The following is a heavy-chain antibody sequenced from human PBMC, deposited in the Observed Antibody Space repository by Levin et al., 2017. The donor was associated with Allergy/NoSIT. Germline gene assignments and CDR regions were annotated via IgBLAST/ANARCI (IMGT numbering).Heavy chain of an antibody. CDR1: GFTFRTYA. D-gene: IGHD2-8*02. V-gene: IGHV3-23*01. CDR3: AKNGYCTGGVCYTDYFYMDV. Sequence: GGSLRLSCEASGFTFRTYAMSWVRQAPGKGLEWVSAISGGGGSTFYADSVKGRFTISRDNSRNTLYLQMNSLRAEDTAVYYCAKNGYCTGGVCYTDYFYMDVWGKGTTVTVSS. J-gene: IGHJ6*03. CDR2: ISGGGGST.